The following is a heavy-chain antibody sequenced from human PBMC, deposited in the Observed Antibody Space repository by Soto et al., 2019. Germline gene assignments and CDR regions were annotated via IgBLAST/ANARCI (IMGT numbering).Heavy chain of an antibody. D-gene: IGHD2-21*02. CDR3: ARGSDGVWNWFDP. CDR1: GGSISSGFYS. Sequence: SETLALTCAVSGGSISSGFYSWSWIRQPPGQGLEWIGYIYNSGNTYYNPSLMSRVTISVDRSQNHFYLKLTSVTAAGTAVYYCARGSDGVWNWFDPWGQGTQVTVSS. CDR2: IYNSGNT. V-gene: IGHV4-30-2*01. J-gene: IGHJ5*02.